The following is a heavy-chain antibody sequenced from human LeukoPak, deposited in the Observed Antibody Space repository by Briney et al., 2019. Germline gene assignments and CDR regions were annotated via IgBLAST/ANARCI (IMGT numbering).Heavy chain of an antibody. J-gene: IGHJ4*02. D-gene: IGHD6-13*01. CDR3: ARASMRMSTAGLVDY. V-gene: IGHV3-11*05. Sequence: GGSLRLSCAASGFTFSDYYMSWVRQAPGKGLEWVSCISSSSSYTNYADSVKGRFTISRDNAKNSLYLQMNGQRAEDTAVYYCARASMRMSTAGLVDYWVQGTLVSVCS. CDR2: ISSSSSYT. CDR1: GFTFSDYY.